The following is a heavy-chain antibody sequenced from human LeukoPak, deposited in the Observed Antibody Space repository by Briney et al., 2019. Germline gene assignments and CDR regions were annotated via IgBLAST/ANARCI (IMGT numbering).Heavy chain of an antibody. CDR3: TRAIAVAGSTFDY. CDR1: GFTFCDYA. J-gene: IGHJ4*02. CDR2: IRSKAYGGPT. Sequence: GGSLRLSCTASGFTFCDYAMSWFRQAPGKGLEWVGFIRSKAYGGPTEYAASVKGRFTISRDDSKSIAYLQMNSLKTEDTAVYYCTRAIAVAGSTFDYWGRGPLVTVSS. V-gene: IGHV3-49*03. D-gene: IGHD6-19*01.